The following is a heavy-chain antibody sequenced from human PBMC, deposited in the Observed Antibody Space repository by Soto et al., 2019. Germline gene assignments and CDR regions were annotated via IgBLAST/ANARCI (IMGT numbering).Heavy chain of an antibody. CDR2: IDYSGST. V-gene: IGHV4-61*01. Sequence: SETLSLTCTVSGGSVSGGYYYWSWIRQPPGKGLEWIGYIDYSGSTNYNPSLKSRVTMSVDTSKNEFSLRLSSVTAADTAVYFCARSVAVPGAHIDYWGQGTQVTVSS. CDR1: GGSVSGGYYY. D-gene: IGHD6-19*01. J-gene: IGHJ4*02. CDR3: ARSVAVPGAHIDY.